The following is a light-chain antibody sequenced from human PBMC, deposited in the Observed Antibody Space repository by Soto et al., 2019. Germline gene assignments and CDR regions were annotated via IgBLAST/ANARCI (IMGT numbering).Light chain of an antibody. CDR1: QTLLHSNGYNY. V-gene: IGKV2-28*01. CDR3: QQYSAEWT. Sequence: DIVMTQSPLSLPVTPGEPASFSCRSGQTLLHSNGYNYLDWYLQKPGQSPPLLIYGASNLESGVPSRFIGSGSGTEFTLTISSLQPDDFATYYCQQYSAEWTFGQGTKVDIK. CDR2: GAS. J-gene: IGKJ1*01.